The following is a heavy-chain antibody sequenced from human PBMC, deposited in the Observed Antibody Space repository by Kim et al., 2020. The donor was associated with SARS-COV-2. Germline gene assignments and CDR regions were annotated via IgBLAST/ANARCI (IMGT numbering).Heavy chain of an antibody. CDR3: ARDRGGRYYYYGMDV. CDR2: ISYDGSNK. D-gene: IGHD3-16*01. V-gene: IGHV3-30-3*01. CDR1: GFTFSSYA. Sequence: GGSLRLSCAASGFTFSSYAMHWVRQAPGKGLEWVAVISYDGSNKYYADSVKGRFTISRDNSKNTLYLQMNSLRAEDTAVYYCARDRGGRYYYYGMDVWGQGTTVTVSS. J-gene: IGHJ6*02.